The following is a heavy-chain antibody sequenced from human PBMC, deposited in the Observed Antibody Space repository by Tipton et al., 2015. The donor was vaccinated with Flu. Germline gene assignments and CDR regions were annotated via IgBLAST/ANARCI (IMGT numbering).Heavy chain of an antibody. CDR2: IYPSGTT. CDR1: SGSIRSTNYF. D-gene: IGHD1-26*01. Sequence: TLSLTCTVSSGSIRSTNYFCAWIRQPPGKRLELIGSIYPSGTTYYNPSLKSRVTISVDTSKNQLSLKLTSVTAADTAVYYCARHHFNYSPYYWGQGTLVTVSS. J-gene: IGHJ4*02. V-gene: IGHV4-39*01. CDR3: ARHHFNYSPYY.